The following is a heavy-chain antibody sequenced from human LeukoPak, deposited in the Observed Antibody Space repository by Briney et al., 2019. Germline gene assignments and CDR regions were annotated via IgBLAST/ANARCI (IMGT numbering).Heavy chain of an antibody. CDR3: ARTGIPYRRPYYFDY. CDR1: GGSISSSSYY. V-gene: IGHV4-39*01. Sequence: PSETLSLTCTVSGGSISSSSYYWGWIRQPPGKGLEWIGSIYYSGSTYYNPSLKSRVTISVDTSKNQFSLKLSSVTAADTAVYYCARTGIPYRRPYYFDYWGQGTLVTVSS. D-gene: IGHD3-16*02. J-gene: IGHJ4*02. CDR2: IYYSGST.